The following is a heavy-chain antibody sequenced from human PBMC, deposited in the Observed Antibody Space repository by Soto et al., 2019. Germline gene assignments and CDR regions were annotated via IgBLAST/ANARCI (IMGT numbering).Heavy chain of an antibody. V-gene: IGHV5-51*01. J-gene: IGHJ6*02. D-gene: IGHD6-19*01. CDR3: ARLTSGWYGNDYYYGMDV. CDR2: IYPGDSDT. Sequence: GESLKISCKGSGYSFSSYWIGWVRQMPGKGLGWMGIIYPGDSDTRYSPSFQGQVTISADKSISTAYLQWSSLKASDTAMYYCARLTSGWYGNDYYYGMDVWGQGTTVTVSS. CDR1: GYSFSSYW.